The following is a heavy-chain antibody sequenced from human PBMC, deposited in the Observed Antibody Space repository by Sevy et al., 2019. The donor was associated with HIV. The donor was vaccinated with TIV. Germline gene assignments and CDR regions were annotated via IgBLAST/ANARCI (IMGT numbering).Heavy chain of an antibody. CDR2: ISVSGGST. Sequence: GGSLRLSCAASGFTFSIYAMSWVRQAPGEGLGWVSTISVSGGSTYYADSVKGRFTISRDNSKNTLYLQMNSLRAEDTAIYFCAKDHDNNWFDPWGQGTLVTVSS. V-gene: IGHV3-23*01. D-gene: IGHD3-9*01. CDR3: AKDHDNNWFDP. J-gene: IGHJ5*02. CDR1: GFTFSIYA.